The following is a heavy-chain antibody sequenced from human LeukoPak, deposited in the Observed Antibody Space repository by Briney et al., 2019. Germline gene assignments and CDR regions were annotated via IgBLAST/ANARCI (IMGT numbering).Heavy chain of an antibody. Sequence: AGESLKFSWKGSGYIFSNYWIAWVRQMPGKGLGWVGVIYPVESDTRYSPSFEGQLTISADKSINFAYLQWSSLKASDTAMYYCTRAELLWFGDPFDYWGQGTLVTVSS. J-gene: IGHJ4*02. V-gene: IGHV5-51*01. CDR2: IYPVESDT. CDR3: TRAELLWFGDPFDY. D-gene: IGHD3-10*01. CDR1: GYIFSNYW.